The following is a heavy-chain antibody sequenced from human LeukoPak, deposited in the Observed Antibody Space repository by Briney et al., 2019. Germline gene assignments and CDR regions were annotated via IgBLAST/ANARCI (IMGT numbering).Heavy chain of an antibody. CDR2: IKQDGREK. D-gene: IGHD3-10*01. V-gene: IGHV3-7*03. CDR1: GFTFSSYW. J-gene: IGHJ4*02. Sequence: GGSLRLSCAASGFTFSSYWMTWVRQAPGKGLEWVANIKQDGREKYYVDSVKGRFTISRDNAKNLLYLQTNSLRAEDTAMYFCARGSSLWFGDRWGQGTLVTVSS. CDR3: ARGSSLWFGDR.